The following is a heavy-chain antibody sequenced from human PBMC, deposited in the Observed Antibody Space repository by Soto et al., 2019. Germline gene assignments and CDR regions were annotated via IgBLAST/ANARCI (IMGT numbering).Heavy chain of an antibody. CDR1: GGSISSYY. CDR2: IYYSGST. CDR3: ARSGGQYYYGSGSLNWFDP. J-gene: IGHJ5*02. D-gene: IGHD3-10*01. V-gene: IGHV4-59*01. Sequence: TLSLTCTVSGGSISSYYWSWIRQPPGKGLEWIGYIYYSGSTNYNPSLKSRVTISVDTSKNQFSLKLSSVTAADTAVYYCARSGGQYYYGSGSLNWFDPWGQGTLVTVSS.